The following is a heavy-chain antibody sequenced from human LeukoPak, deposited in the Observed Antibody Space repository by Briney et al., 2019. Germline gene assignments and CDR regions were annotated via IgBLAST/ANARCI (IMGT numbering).Heavy chain of an antibody. CDR1: GGSISSGSYY. J-gene: IGHJ5*02. V-gene: IGHV4-61*02. CDR2: IYTSGST. CDR3: ARTIYGDYVYWFDP. Sequence: SETLSLTCTVSGGSISSGSYYWSWIRQPAGKGLEWIGRIYTSGSTNYNPSLKSRVTISVDTSKNQFSLKLSSVTAADTAVYYCARTIYGDYVYWFDPWGQGTLVTVSS. D-gene: IGHD4-17*01.